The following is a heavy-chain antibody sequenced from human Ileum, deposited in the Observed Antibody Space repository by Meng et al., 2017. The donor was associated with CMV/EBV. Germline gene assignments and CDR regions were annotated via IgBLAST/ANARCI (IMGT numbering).Heavy chain of an antibody. CDR1: GFSFSTHV. J-gene: IGHJ4*02. V-gene: IGHV3-30*18. CDR2: ISYDGSKT. CDR3: AKDYTGWSLDY. Sequence: CAASGFSFSTHVMFWVRQGPGKGLEWVTVISYDGSKTYYADSVKGRFTISRDNSKNTLYLQMNSLRAEDTAMYYCAKDYTGWSLDYWGQGTLVTVSS. D-gene: IGHD6-19*01.